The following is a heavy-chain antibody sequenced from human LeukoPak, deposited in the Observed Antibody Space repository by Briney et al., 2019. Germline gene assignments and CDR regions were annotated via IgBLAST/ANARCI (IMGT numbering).Heavy chain of an antibody. V-gene: IGHV4-31*03. Sequence: SQTLSLTCTVSGGSISSGGYYWSWIRQHPGKGLEWIGYIYYSGSTYYNPSLKSRVTISVDTSKNQFSLKLSSVTAADTAVYYCARATMIVVVPDAFDIWGQGTMVIVSS. D-gene: IGHD3-22*01. CDR2: IYYSGST. CDR1: GGSISSGGYY. CDR3: ARATMIVVVPDAFDI. J-gene: IGHJ3*02.